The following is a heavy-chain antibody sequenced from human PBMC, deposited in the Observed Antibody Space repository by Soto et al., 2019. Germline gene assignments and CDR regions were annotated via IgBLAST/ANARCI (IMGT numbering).Heavy chain of an antibody. J-gene: IGHJ6*02. CDR2: ISAYNGNT. D-gene: IGHD2-2*03. V-gene: IGHV1-18*01. CDR3: ARDMDASFYYYGMDV. CDR1: GGSFSTYG. Sequence: ASVKVSCKASGGSFSTYGISWVRQAPGQGLEWMGWISAYNGNTNYAQKFQGRVTMTTDTSTSTAYMELRSLTSDDSAVYYCARDMDASFYYYGMDVWGQGTTVTVSS.